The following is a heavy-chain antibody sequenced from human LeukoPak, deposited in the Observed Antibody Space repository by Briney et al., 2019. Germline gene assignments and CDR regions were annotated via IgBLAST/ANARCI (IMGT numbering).Heavy chain of an antibody. CDR3: ARDRGCYGWGSPDYSFDY. V-gene: IGHV3-7*01. CDR1: GFTFSSCW. D-gene: IGHD3-16*01. CDR2: IKEDGSEK. J-gene: IGHJ4*02. Sequence: GGSLRLSCAASGFTFSSCWMSWVRQAPGKGLEWVANIKEDGSEKYYVDSVKGRFTNSRDTAKNSLYLQMNSLKADDTAGYYCARDRGCYGWGSPDYSFDYGAKGPLVPVSS.